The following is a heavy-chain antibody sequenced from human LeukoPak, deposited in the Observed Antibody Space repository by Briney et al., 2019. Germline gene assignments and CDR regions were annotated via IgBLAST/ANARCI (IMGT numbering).Heavy chain of an antibody. Sequence: GGSLRLSCVASGFTFSNYWMTWVRQAPGKGLEWVANIKPDGSEKHFVDSVRGRFTISRDNAKDSLYLQMNSPRAEDTAVYYCVRGSSGTVVRGVAWAWFDPWGQGTLVTVSS. CDR3: VRGSSGTVVRGVAWAWFDP. D-gene: IGHD3-10*01. CDR1: GFTFSNYW. CDR2: IKPDGSEK. J-gene: IGHJ5*02. V-gene: IGHV3-7*05.